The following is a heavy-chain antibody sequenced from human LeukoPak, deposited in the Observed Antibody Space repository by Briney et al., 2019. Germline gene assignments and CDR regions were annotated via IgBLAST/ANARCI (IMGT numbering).Heavy chain of an antibody. CDR1: GGSISSYY. J-gene: IGHJ4*02. V-gene: IGHV4-59*01. CDR2: IYYSGST. Sequence: PSETLSLTCTVSGGSISSYYWSWIRQPPGKGLEWIGYIYYSGSTYYNPSLKSRVTISVDTSKNQFSLKLSSVTAADTAVYYCARGYSGYDYPFDYWGQGTLVTVSS. CDR3: ARGYSGYDYPFDY. D-gene: IGHD5-12*01.